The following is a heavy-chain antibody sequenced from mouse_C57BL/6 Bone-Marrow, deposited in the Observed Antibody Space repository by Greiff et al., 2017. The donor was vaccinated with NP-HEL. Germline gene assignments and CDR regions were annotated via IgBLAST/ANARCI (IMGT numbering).Heavy chain of an antibody. J-gene: IGHJ2*01. CDR1: GFTFSDYY. D-gene: IGHD2-3*01. V-gene: IGHV5-12*01. CDR3: ARLRWLLYFDY. CDR2: ISNGGGST. Sequence: EVNVVESGGGLVQPGGSLKLSCAASGFTFSDYYMYWVRQTPEKRLEWVAYISNGGGSTYYPDTVKGRFTISRDNAKNTLYLQMSRLKSEDTAMYYCARLRWLLYFDYWGQGTTLTVSS.